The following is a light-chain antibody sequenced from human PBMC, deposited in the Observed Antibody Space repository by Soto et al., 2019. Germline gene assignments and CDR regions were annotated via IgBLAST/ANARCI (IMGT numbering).Light chain of an antibody. J-gene: IGKJ1*01. CDR1: QSVSGSY. V-gene: IGKV3-20*01. Sequence: EIVLTQSPGTLSLSPGERATLSCRARQSVSGSYLAWYQQKPGQSPRLLIYDASSRATGIPDRFSGSGSGTDFTLTISRLEPEDFAVYYCQQYATRPWTVGQGTKVESK. CDR2: DAS. CDR3: QQYATRPWT.